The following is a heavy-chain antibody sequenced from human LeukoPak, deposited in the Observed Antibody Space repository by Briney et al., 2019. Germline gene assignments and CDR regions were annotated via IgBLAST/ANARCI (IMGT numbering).Heavy chain of an antibody. Sequence: ASVKVSCKASGYTFTDYYMHWVRQAPGQGLEWMGWINPNSGGTNYAQNFQGRVTMTRDTSISTAYMQLSRLGSDDTAVYYCARDPGSGYYSNNFDYWGQGTLVTVSS. CDR3: ARDPGSGYYSNNFDY. CDR1: GYTFTDYY. CDR2: INPNSGGT. V-gene: IGHV1-2*02. J-gene: IGHJ4*02. D-gene: IGHD3-22*01.